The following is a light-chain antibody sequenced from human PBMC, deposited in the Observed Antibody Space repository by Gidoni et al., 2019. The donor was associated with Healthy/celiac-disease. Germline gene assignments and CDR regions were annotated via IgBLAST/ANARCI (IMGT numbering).Light chain of an antibody. CDR1: QSISSY. J-gene: IGKJ2*01. V-gene: IGKV1-39*01. Sequence: IQMPQSPSSLSASVGDRVTITCRASQSISSYLNWYQQKPGKAPKLLIYAASSLQSGVPSRFSGSGSGTDFTLTISSLQPEDFATYYCQHSYSTPPYTFGQGTKLEIK. CDR3: QHSYSTPPYT. CDR2: AAS.